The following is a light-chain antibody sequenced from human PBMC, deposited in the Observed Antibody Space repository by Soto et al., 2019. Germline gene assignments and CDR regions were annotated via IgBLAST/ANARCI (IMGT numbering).Light chain of an antibody. CDR3: QQYETLPIT. CDR2: DAS. Sequence: DIQITQSPSSLSASVGDRVSITCQASQDIGNYLNSYQQIPGKAPKLLIFDASNLESGVPSRFSGSGSGTDFTCTISSLQPEDIATYYCQQYETLPITFGQGTRLEIK. CDR1: QDIGNY. V-gene: IGKV1-33*01. J-gene: IGKJ5*01.